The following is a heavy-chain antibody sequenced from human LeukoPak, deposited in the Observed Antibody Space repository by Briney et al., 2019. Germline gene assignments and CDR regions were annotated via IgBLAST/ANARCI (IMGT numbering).Heavy chain of an antibody. CDR2: IYSGGST. J-gene: IGHJ4*02. Sequence: GGSLRLSCAASGFTVSSKYMSWVRQAPGKGLEWVSAIYSGGSTYYADSVRGRFTISRDNSKNTVYLQMNSLRAEDTAVYYCAKSRYSSSWYFDYWGQGTLVTVSS. D-gene: IGHD6-13*01. CDR1: GFTVSSKY. CDR3: AKSRYSSSWYFDY. V-gene: IGHV3-66*01.